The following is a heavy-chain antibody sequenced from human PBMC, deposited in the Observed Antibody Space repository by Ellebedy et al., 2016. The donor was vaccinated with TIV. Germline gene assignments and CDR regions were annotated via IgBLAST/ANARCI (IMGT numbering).Heavy chain of an antibody. CDR2: IYYSGST. V-gene: IGHV4-39*01. J-gene: IGHJ4*02. CDR3: ARHHTVERGAIDY. Sequence: MPSETLSLTCTVSGGSISSPSYYWGWIRQRPGKGLEWIGSIYYSGSTYYYPSLKSRVTMSIDTSKNQFSLKLSSVTAADTAVYYCARHHTVERGAIDYWGQGTLVTVSS. CDR1: GGSISSPSYY. D-gene: IGHD1-1*01.